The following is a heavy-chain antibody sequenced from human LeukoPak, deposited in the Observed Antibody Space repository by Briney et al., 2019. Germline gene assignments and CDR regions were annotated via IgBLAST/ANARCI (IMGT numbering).Heavy chain of an antibody. CDR2: IYYSGST. V-gene: IGHV4-39*07. D-gene: IGHD1-26*01. Sequence: SETLSLTCTVSGGSISGSSYYWGWIRQPPGKGLEWIGSIYYSGSTYYNPSLKSRVTISVDTSKNQFSLKLSSVTAADTAVYYCARDLEQWELLFYFDYWGQGTLVTVSS. CDR1: GGSISGSSYY. J-gene: IGHJ4*02. CDR3: ARDLEQWELLFYFDY.